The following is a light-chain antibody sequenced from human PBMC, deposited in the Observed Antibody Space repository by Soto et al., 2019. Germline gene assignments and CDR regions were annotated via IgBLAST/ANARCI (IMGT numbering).Light chain of an antibody. J-gene: IGLJ2*01. CDR3: GAEHGSGSNVVGGV. CDR2: VGTGGIVG. V-gene: IGLV9-49*01. Sequence: QAVVTQPPSASASLGASVTLTCTLSSGYSNYKVDWYQQRPGKGHRFVMRVGTGGIVGSKGDGIPDRFSVLGSGLNRYLTIKNIQEEDERDYRGGAEHGSGSNVVGGVFGGGTKVTVL. CDR1: SGYSNYK.